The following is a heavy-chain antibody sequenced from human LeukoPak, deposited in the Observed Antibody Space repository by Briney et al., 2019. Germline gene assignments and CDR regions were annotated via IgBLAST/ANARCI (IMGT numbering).Heavy chain of an antibody. V-gene: IGHV3-23*01. CDR1: GFTFSTFA. CDR2: IFPSGGEI. J-gene: IGHJ4*02. Sequence: SGGSLRLSCAASGFTFSTFAMIWVRQPPGKGLEWVSSIFPSGGEIHYADSVRGRFTISRDNSKSTLSLQMSSLRAEDTAIYYCATYRQVLLPFESWGQGTLVTVSS. CDR3: ATYRQVLLPFES. D-gene: IGHD2-8*02.